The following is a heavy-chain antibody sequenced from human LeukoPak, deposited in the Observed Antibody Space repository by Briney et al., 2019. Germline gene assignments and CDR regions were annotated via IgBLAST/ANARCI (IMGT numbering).Heavy chain of an antibody. CDR2: IYYSGST. V-gene: IGHV4-31*03. Sequence: SETLSLTCTVSGGSISSGGYYWSWIRQHPGQGLEWIGYIYYSGSTYYNPSLKSRVTISVDTSKNQFSLKLSSVTAADTAVYYCARAGTYTAMVPDAFDIWGQGTMVTVSS. J-gene: IGHJ3*02. CDR3: ARAGTYTAMVPDAFDI. D-gene: IGHD5-18*01. CDR1: GGSISSGGYY.